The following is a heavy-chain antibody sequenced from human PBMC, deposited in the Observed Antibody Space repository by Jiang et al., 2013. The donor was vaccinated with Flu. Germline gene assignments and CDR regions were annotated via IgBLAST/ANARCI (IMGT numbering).Heavy chain of an antibody. CDR3: ARDAIYGDYGSRYFDY. Sequence: GQGLEWMGGIIPIFGTANYAQKFQGRVTITADESTSTAYMELSSLRSEDTAVHYCARDAIYGDYGSRYFDYWGQGTLVTVSS. J-gene: IGHJ4*02. V-gene: IGHV1-69*01. D-gene: IGHD4-17*01. CDR2: IIPIFGTA.